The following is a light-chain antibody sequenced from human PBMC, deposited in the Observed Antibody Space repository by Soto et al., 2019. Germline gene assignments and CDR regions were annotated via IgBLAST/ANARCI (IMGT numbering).Light chain of an antibody. Sequence: QSVLTQPPSASGTPGQRVTISCSGSSSNIGSNYVYWYQQLPGTAPKLLIYSNNQWPSGVPDRFSGSKSGTSASLAISGLRPGDEADYYCAAWEDSLSGYVVGTGTKLTVL. CDR1: SSNIGSNY. J-gene: IGLJ1*01. CDR2: SNN. V-gene: IGLV1-47*02. CDR3: AAWEDSLSGYV.